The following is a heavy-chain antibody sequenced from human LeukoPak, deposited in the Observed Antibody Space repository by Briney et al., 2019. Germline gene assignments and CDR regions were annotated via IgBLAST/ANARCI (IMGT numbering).Heavy chain of an antibody. CDR3: ARVVGATYFDY. D-gene: IGHD1-26*01. V-gene: IGHV3-53*01. CDR2: IYGGGGT. CDR1: GFTVSSNY. J-gene: IGHJ4*02. Sequence: GGSLRLSCAASGFTVSSNYMSWVRQAPGKGREWVSVIYGGGGTYYADSVKGRFTISRDNSRNTLYLQMNGLRAEDTALYYCARVVGATYFDYWGQGTLVTVSS.